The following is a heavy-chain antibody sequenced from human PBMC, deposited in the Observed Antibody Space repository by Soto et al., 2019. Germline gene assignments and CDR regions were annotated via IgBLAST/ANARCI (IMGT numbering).Heavy chain of an antibody. Sequence: VQLVESGGGVVQPGRSLRLSCAASGFTFSDYAMHWVRQAPGKGLEWVAVVSHDGRNTHYADSVKGRFTISRDSSETTVSMESTSPGAEDTAVYYCAKGGRQWLVRSDFTYWGQGALVTVSS. J-gene: IGHJ4*02. CDR3: AKGGRQWLVRSDFTY. V-gene: IGHV3-30*18. CDR1: GFTFSDYA. CDR2: VSHDGRNT. D-gene: IGHD6-19*01.